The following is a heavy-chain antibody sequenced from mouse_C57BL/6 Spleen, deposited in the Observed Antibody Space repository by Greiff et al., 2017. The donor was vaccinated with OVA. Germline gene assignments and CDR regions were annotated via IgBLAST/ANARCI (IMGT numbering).Heavy chain of an antibody. CDR3: ARNYGSYAMDY. J-gene: IGHJ4*01. Sequence: VQLKESGAELVRPGASVKLSCKASGYTFTDYYINWVKQRPGQGLEWIARIYPGSGNTYYNEKFKGKATLTAEKSSSTAYMQLSSLTSEDSAVYFCARNYGSYAMDYWGQGTSVTVSS. V-gene: IGHV1-76*01. CDR2: IYPGSGNT. D-gene: IGHD1-1*01. CDR1: GYTFTDYY.